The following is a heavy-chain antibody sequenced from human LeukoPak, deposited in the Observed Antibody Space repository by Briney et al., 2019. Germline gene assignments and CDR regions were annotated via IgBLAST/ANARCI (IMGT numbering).Heavy chain of an antibody. CDR2: IWYDGSNK. CDR3: AKDQKSSRVRYYFDY. J-gene: IGHJ4*02. D-gene: IGHD4-17*01. CDR1: GFTFSSYG. V-gene: IGHV3-33*06. Sequence: PGGSLRLSCAASGFTFSSYGMHWVRQAPGKGLEWVAVIWYDGSNKYYADSVKGRFTISRDNSKNTLYLQMNSLRAEDTAVYYCAKDQKSSRVRYYFDYWGQGTLVTVSS.